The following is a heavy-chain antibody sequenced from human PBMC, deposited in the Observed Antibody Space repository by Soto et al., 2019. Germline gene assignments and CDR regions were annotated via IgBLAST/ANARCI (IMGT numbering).Heavy chain of an antibody. CDR2: ISTAGDT. V-gene: IGHV3-13*01. Sequence: ESGGGLVPPGGSLRLSCAASGFGFNGYDMHWVRQAPGKNLEWVAAISTAGDTYYLGSVKGRFTISREDAKNSLSLQMNSLRVGDTAVYYCARGGDRFDGMDVWGQGTTVTVSS. CDR1: GFGFNGYD. J-gene: IGHJ6*02. CDR3: ARGGDRFDGMDV. D-gene: IGHD3-16*01.